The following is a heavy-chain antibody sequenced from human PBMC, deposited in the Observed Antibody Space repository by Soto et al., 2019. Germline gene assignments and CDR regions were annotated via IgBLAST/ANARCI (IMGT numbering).Heavy chain of an antibody. V-gene: IGHV6-1*01. CDR3: VRQYRDSQYYSGLDV. D-gene: IGHD6-6*01. Sequence: SQTLSLTCAISGDSVSSNSGAWNWIRQSPSRGLEWLGRTYYRSKWYNDFAVSVKSRITINPDTSKNQFSLQLNSMTPEDTAVYYCVRQYRDSQYYSGLDVWGQGTTVTVSS. CDR1: GDSVSSNSGA. CDR2: TYYRSKWYN. J-gene: IGHJ6*02.